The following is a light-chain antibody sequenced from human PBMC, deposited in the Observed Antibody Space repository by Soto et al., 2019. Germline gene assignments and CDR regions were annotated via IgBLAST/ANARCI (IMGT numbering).Light chain of an antibody. CDR2: EVS. J-gene: IGLJ1*01. Sequence: QSALAQPASVSGSPGQSITIYCTGTSSDVGGYNYVSWYQHHPGKAPKLMIYEVSNRPSGASNRFSGSKSGNTASLTISGLQAEDEADYYCSSYTSSSSLVYVFGTGTKVTVL. CDR3: SSYTSSSSLVYV. CDR1: SSDVGGYNY. V-gene: IGLV2-14*01.